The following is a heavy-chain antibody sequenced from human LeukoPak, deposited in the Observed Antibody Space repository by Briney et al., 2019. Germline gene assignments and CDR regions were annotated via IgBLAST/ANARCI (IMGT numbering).Heavy chain of an antibody. D-gene: IGHD3-10*01. J-gene: IGHJ5*02. CDR3: ARGAVLWFGELLSWFDP. CDR1: GYTFTSYY. V-gene: IGHV1-8*02. CDR2: MNPNSGNT. Sequence: ASVKVSCKASGYTFTSYYISWVRQATGQGLEWMGWMNPNSGNTGYAQKFQGRVTMTRNTSISTAYMELSSLRSEDTAVYYCARGAVLWFGELLSWFDPWGQGTLVTVSS.